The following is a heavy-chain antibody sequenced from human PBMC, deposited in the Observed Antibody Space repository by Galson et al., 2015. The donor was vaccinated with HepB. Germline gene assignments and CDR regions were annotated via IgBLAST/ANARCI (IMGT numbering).Heavy chain of an antibody. CDR3: ARGYYDFWSGPGYYYMDV. D-gene: IGHD3-3*01. CDR1: GYTFTSYG. CDR2: ISAYNGNT. Sequence: SVKVSCKASGYTFTSYGISWVRQAPGQGLEWMGWISAYNGNTNYAQKLQGRVTMTTDTSTSTAYMELRSPRSDDTAVYYCARGYYDFWSGPGYYYMDVWGKGTTVTVSS. J-gene: IGHJ6*03. V-gene: IGHV1-18*01.